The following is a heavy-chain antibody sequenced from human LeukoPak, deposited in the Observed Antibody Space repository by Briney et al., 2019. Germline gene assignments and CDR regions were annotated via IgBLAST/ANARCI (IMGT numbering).Heavy chain of an antibody. CDR2: ISAYNGNT. J-gene: IGHJ4*02. D-gene: IGHD6-19*01. CDR3: ARVGYSSGWYVLGPFDY. V-gene: IGHV1-18*01. CDR1: GYTFTSYG. Sequence: GASVKVSCKASGYTFTSYGISWVRQAPGQGLEWMGWISAYNGNTNYAQKLQGRVTMTTDTSTSTAYMELRSLRSDDTAVYYCARVGYSSGWYVLGPFDYWGQGTLVTVSS.